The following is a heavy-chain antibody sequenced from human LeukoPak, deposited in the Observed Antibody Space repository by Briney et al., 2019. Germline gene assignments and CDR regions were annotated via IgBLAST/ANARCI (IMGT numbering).Heavy chain of an antibody. J-gene: IGHJ3*01. Sequence: SETLSLTCTVSGGSISSSSYYWGWIRQPPGKGLEWIGSIYYSGSTNYNPSLKSRVTISVDTSKNQFSLRLSSVTAADTAVYYCARGAITMVRGVITWGQGTMVTVSS. CDR3: ARGAITMVRGVIT. CDR1: GGSISSSSYY. V-gene: IGHV4-39*07. CDR2: IYYSGST. D-gene: IGHD3-10*01.